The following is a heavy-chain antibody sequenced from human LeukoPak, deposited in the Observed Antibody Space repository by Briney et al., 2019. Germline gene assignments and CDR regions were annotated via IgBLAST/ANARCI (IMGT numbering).Heavy chain of an antibody. J-gene: IGHJ4*02. D-gene: IGHD2-8*01. Sequence: PGGSLRLSCAASGFTFSRYWMSWVRQTPRKGLEWVANIKVDGSEKYYVDSVKGRFSISRDNTKGSLFLQLNSLRAEDTAVYYCARDLGYCTNGVCHTGFDYWGQGTLVAVSS. CDR1: GFTFSRYW. CDR2: IKVDGSEK. V-gene: IGHV3-7*03. CDR3: ARDLGYCTNGVCHTGFDY.